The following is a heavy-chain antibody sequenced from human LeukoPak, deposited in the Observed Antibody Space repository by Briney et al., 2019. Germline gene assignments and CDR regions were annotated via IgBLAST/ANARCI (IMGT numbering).Heavy chain of an antibody. CDR2: ISAYNGNT. CDR3: ARDWRLGELSLSDY. CDR1: GYTFTTYG. V-gene: IGHV1-18*01. D-gene: IGHD3-16*02. J-gene: IGHJ4*02. Sequence: ASVKVSCKASGYTFTTYGISWVRQAPGQGLEWMGWISAYNGNTNYAQKFQGRVTMTGDMSTSTVYMELSSLRSEDTAVYYCARDWRLGELSLSDYWGQGTLVTVSS.